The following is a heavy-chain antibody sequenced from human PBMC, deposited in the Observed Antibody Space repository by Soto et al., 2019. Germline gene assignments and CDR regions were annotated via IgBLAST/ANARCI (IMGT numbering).Heavy chain of an antibody. CDR3: AKDREYSYGYTCPDY. CDR1: GFTFSSYG. J-gene: IGHJ4*02. CDR2: ISYDGSNK. V-gene: IGHV3-30*18. Sequence: QVQLVESGGGVVQPGRSLRLSCAASGFTFSSYGMHWVRQAPGKGLEWVAVISYDGSNKYYADSVKGRFTISRDNSKNTLYLQMNSLRAEDTAVYYCAKDREYSYGYTCPDYWGQGTLVTVSS. D-gene: IGHD5-18*01.